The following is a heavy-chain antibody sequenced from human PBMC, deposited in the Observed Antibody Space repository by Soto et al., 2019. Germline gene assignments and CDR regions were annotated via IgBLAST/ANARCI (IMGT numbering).Heavy chain of an antibody. CDR3: ARHHFYCTGGSCYLQAYHYYGLDV. J-gene: IGHJ6*02. Sequence: PSETLSLACTVFGGSFSSSSHYWGWIRQPPGKGLEWLGTMLYFGSTYYNTSLESRATISVDPSRNQFSLKLSSVTAAYTAVYYCARHHFYCTGGSCYLQAYHYYGLDVWGQGTTVTVS. V-gene: IGHV4-39*01. CDR2: MLYFGST. CDR1: GGSFSSSSHY. D-gene: IGHD2-15*01.